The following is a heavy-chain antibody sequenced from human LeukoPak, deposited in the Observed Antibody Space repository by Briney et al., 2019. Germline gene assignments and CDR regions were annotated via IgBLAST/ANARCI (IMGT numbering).Heavy chain of an antibody. J-gene: IGHJ4*02. V-gene: IGHV3-21*01. CDR3: ARAGITIFGVASSFDY. CDR1: GFTFSSYS. CDR2: ISSSSSYI. Sequence: KSGGSLRLSCAASGFTFSSYSMNWVRQAPGKGLEWVSSISSSSSYIYYADSVKGRFTISRDNAKNSLYLQMNSLRAEDTAVYYCARAGITIFGVASSFDYWGQGTLVTVSS. D-gene: IGHD3-3*01.